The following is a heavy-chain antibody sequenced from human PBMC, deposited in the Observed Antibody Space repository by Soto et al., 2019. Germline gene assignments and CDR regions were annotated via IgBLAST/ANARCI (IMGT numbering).Heavy chain of an antibody. CDR3: ARDRSGSYDY. Sequence: GGSLRLSCTTSGFTFSRHAMSWVRQAPLKGLEWVSAISGSGGTTDYADSVKGRFTISRDNARNTLYLQMNGLRADDTAVYYCARDRSGSYDYWGQGTLVTVSS. CDR2: ISGSGGTT. CDR1: GFTFSRHA. D-gene: IGHD1-26*01. V-gene: IGHV3-23*01. J-gene: IGHJ4*02.